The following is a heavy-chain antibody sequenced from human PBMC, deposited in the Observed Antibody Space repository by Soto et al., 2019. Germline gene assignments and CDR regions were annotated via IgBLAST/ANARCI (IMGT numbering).Heavy chain of an antibody. D-gene: IGHD3-16*01. CDR1: GLGVRNNY. Sequence: EVRLEESGGGLIQPGGSLRLSCTAYGLGVRNNYMSWVRQAPGMGLEWVSVIYNDGTTYYADSVKGRFTLSRDTSKNTLSRQRDSLRAEDTAVYYCVRPLPSVRNYVMDVWGKGTTVTVSS. V-gene: IGHV3-53*01. CDR3: VRPLPSVRNYVMDV. J-gene: IGHJ6*03. CDR2: IYNDGTT.